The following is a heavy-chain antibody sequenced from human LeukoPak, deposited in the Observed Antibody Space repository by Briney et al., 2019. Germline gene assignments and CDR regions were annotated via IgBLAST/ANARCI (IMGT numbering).Heavy chain of an antibody. D-gene: IGHD5-18*01. Sequence: GGSLRLSCAASGFTFSGSWMHWVRQGPGKGLVWLSRINTDGSSAVYADFVRGRFTLSRDNAKNTLYLQMNSLRVEDTAVYYCARGGMATNGYVNYYYYNMDVWGKGTAVTVSS. J-gene: IGHJ6*03. CDR2: INTDGSSA. CDR3: ARGGMATNGYVNYYYYNMDV. CDR1: GFTFSGSW. V-gene: IGHV3-74*01.